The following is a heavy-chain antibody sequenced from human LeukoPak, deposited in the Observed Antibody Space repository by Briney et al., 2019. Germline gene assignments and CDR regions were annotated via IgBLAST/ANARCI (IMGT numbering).Heavy chain of an antibody. CDR3: AREPGEWLAFDY. J-gene: IGHJ4*02. D-gene: IGHD3-10*01. CDR2: INSDGSST. Sequence: GGSLRLSCAASGFTFSSYWMHWVRQAPGKGLVWVSRINSDGSSTSYADSVKGRFTISRDNVKNTLYLQMNSLRAEDTAVYYCAREPGEWLAFDYWGQGTLVTVSS. V-gene: IGHV3-74*01. CDR1: GFTFSSYW.